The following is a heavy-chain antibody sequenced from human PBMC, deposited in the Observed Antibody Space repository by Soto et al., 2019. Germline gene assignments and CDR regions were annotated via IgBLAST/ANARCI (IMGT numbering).Heavy chain of an antibody. CDR1: NGSTGTYY. CDR3: VRDYLLTGFDT. J-gene: IGHJ5*02. CDR2: VYYSGST. Sequence: PSETLSLTCTVSNGSTGTYYWTWVRQPPGKGLEWIGYVYYSGSTNYNPSLKSRVGMSIDTSKNQFSLELKSVTAADTATYFCVRDYLLTGFDTWGQGTLVTVSS. V-gene: IGHV4-59*01. D-gene: IGHD3-9*01.